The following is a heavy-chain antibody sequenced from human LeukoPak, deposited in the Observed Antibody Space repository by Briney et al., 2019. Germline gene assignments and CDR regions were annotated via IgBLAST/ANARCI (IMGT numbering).Heavy chain of an antibody. Sequence: KPSETLSLTCAVYGGSFSGYYWSWIRQPPGKGLEWIGEINHSGSTNYNPSLKSRVTISVDTSKNQFSLKLSSVTAADTAVYYCARVGAHDSSGSDYWGQGTLVTVSS. CDR3: ARVGAHDSSGSDY. J-gene: IGHJ4*02. CDR2: INHSGST. D-gene: IGHD6-25*01. V-gene: IGHV4-34*01. CDR1: GGSFSGYY.